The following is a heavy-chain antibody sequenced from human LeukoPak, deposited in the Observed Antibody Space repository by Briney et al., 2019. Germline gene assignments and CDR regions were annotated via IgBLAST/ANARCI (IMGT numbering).Heavy chain of an antibody. V-gene: IGHV5-51*01. Sequence: GESLKISGKGSGSRFTSYWIGWVRQMPGKGLEWMGIIYTVGSDTRYSPSYQGQVTISADKSISTAYLQWSSLKASDTAMYYCARRSISSSSPNYFDYWGQGTLVTVSS. J-gene: IGHJ4*02. D-gene: IGHD6-6*01. CDR3: ARRSISSSSPNYFDY. CDR1: GSRFTSYW. CDR2: IYTVGSDT.